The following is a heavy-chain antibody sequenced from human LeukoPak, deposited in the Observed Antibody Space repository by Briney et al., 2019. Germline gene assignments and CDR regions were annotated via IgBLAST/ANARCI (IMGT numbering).Heavy chain of an antibody. CDR3: ARNSSSWQNYYYYGMDV. J-gene: IGHJ6*02. CDR2: IKQDGSEK. Sequence: PGGSLRLSCAASGFTFSSYWMSWVRQAPGKGLEWVANIKQDGSEKYYVDSVKGRFTISRDNAKNSLYLQTNSLRAEDTAVYYCARNSSSWQNYYYYGMDVWGQGTTVTVSS. V-gene: IGHV3-7*01. D-gene: IGHD6-13*01. CDR1: GFTFSSYW.